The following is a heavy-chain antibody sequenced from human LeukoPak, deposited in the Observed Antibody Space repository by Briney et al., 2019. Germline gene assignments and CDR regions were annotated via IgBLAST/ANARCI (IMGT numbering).Heavy chain of an antibody. Sequence: SETLSLTCAVYGGSFSGYYWSWIRQPPGKGLEWIGEINHSGSTNYNPSLKSRVTISVDTSKNQFSLKLSSVTAADTAVYYCPINGEHSYFDFWGQGTLVTVSS. CDR1: GGSFSGYY. J-gene: IGHJ4*02. D-gene: IGHD1/OR15-1a*01. V-gene: IGHV4-34*01. CDR3: PINGEHSYFDF. CDR2: INHSGST.